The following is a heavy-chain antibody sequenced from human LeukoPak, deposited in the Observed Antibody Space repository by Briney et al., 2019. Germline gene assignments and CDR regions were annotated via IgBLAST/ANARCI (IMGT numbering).Heavy chain of an antibody. CDR3: ARGGVGGCWSSSRCSDYGMDV. Sequence: PSETLSLTCAVYGGSFSGYYWSWVRQPPGKGLEWIGEINHSGSTNYNPSLKSRVTISVDTSKNQFSLKLSSVTAADTAVYYCARGGVGGCWSSSRCSDYGMDVWGKGTTVTVSS. D-gene: IGHD2-2*03. CDR2: INHSGST. V-gene: IGHV4-34*01. J-gene: IGHJ6*04. CDR1: GGSFSGYY.